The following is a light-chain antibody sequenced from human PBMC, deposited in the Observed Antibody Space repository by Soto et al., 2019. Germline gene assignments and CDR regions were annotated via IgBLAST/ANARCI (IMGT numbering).Light chain of an antibody. V-gene: IGKV1-5*01. CDR1: QNIRGW. Sequence: DVLMTQSPSTLSAFVGDRVTITCRASQNIRGWLAWYQQRPGKAPDLLIFEASRLEGGVPSRFSGSGSGTEFTLTIDSLQPDDFATYYCQQYDSYSPTFGQGTRVEFK. CDR2: EAS. CDR3: QQYDSYSPT. J-gene: IGKJ1*01.